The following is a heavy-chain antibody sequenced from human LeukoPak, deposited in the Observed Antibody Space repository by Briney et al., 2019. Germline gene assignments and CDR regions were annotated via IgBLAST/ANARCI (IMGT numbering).Heavy chain of an antibody. V-gene: IGHV1-18*01. CDR2: ISAYNGNT. Sequence: ASVKVSCKASGYTFTSYGISWVRQAPGQGLEWMGWISAYNGNTNYAQTLQGRVTMTTDTSTSTAYMELRSLRSDDTAVYYCARVPGYYDSSGYVSLDYWGQGTLVTVSS. CDR3: ARVPGYYDSSGYVSLDY. J-gene: IGHJ4*02. CDR1: GYTFTSYG. D-gene: IGHD3-22*01.